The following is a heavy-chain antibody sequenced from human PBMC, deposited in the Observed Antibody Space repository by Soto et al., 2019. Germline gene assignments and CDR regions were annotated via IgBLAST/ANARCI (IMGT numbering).Heavy chain of an antibody. J-gene: IGHJ5*02. CDR3: ARGFPLWFDP. CDR2: INAGNGNI. CDR1: RLAITCKA. D-gene: IGHD3-3*01. Sequence: APVEPSSEACRLAITCKARDSLRQAHGQRLEWMGWINAGNGNIKYSQKFQGRVTITRDTSASTAYMELSSLRSEDTPVYYCARGFPLWFDPWGKGTLVT. V-gene: IGHV1-3*01.